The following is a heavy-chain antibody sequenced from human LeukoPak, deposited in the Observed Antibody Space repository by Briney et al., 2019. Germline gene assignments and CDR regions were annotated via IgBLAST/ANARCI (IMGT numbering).Heavy chain of an antibody. D-gene: IGHD2-2*01. CDR1: GGSFSGYY. CDR2: INHSGST. CDR3: ARSYCSSTSCYGNYYYGMDV. Sequence: PSETLSLTCAVYGGSFSGYYWSWIRQPPGKGLEWIGEINHSGSTNYNPSLKSRVTISVDTSKNQFSLKLSSVTAAGTAVYYCARSYCSSTSCYGNYYYGMDVWGQGTTVTVSS. V-gene: IGHV4-34*01. J-gene: IGHJ6*02.